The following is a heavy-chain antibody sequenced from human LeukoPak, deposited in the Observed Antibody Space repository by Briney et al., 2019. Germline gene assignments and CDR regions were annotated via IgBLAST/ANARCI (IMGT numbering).Heavy chain of an antibody. Sequence: GGSLRLSCAASGFTFSDYYMSWFRQAPGKGLDWVSYISDSGNTMYYADSVKGRFIISRDNAKNSLYLQMNSLRAEDTAVYYCARVDLGGSLGGRTTKDHDAFDIWGQGTMVTVSS. J-gene: IGHJ3*02. CDR3: ARVDLGGSLGGRTTKDHDAFDI. CDR1: GFTFSDYY. CDR2: ISDSGNTM. V-gene: IGHV3-11*04. D-gene: IGHD3-16*01.